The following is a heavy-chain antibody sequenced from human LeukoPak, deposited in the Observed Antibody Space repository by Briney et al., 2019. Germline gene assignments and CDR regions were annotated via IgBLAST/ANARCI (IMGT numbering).Heavy chain of an antibody. V-gene: IGHV3-43*02. J-gene: IGHJ6*02. D-gene: IGHD2/OR15-2a*01. CDR2: IKADGSGT. CDR1: GFNIGPYA. CDR3: ATWAFYHNLDV. Sequence: GGSLRLSCAASGFNIGPYAMYWVRQGPGRGLEWVSVIKADGSGTFYSDSVRGRFTTSRDNSKNSLYLQMSSLTSDDTALYYCATWAFYHNLDVWGQGTAVAVSS.